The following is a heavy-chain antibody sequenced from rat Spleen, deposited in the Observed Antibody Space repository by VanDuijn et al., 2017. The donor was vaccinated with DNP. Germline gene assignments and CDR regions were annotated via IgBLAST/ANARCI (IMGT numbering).Heavy chain of an antibody. CDR1: GFNFNDYW. CDR2: INKDSSTI. Sequence: EVKLVESGGGLVQPGSSLKLSCAASGFNFNDYWMGWVRQAPGKGLEWIGEINKDSSTIDYNPSLKDKFTVSRDNVQNTLYLQMIKLGSEDTAIYYCASGPNYGAYSDYFNYWGQGVMVTVSS. D-gene: IGHD1-11*01. J-gene: IGHJ2*01. CDR3: ASGPNYGAYSDYFNY. V-gene: IGHV4-2*01.